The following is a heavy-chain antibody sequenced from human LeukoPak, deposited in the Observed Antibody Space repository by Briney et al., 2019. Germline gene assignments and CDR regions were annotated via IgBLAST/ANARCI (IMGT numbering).Heavy chain of an antibody. Sequence: PSETLSFTCAVYGESFSDDYWSWIRQPPGKGLEWIGEINHSGSTNQNPSLKSRVTISVDTSKNQFSLKLSSVTAADTAVYYCARGGRDSSANWFDPWGRGTPVTVSS. D-gene: IGHD3-22*01. V-gene: IGHV4-34*01. CDR1: GESFSDDY. CDR2: INHSGST. CDR3: ARGGRDSSANWFDP. J-gene: IGHJ5*02.